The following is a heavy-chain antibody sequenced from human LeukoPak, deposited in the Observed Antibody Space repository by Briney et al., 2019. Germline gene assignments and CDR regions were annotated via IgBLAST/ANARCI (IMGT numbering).Heavy chain of an antibody. CDR1: GFSFSSYC. D-gene: IGHD1-14*01. J-gene: IGHJ5*01. Sequence: GGSLRLSCAASGFSFSSYCMTWARQAPGKGLEWVSSISRSGDSTYYADSVKGRFTISRDNSKNIVYLQMDSLRVEDTALYYCANDLPGKVWFDSWGQGTLVIVSS. CDR3: ANDLPGKVWFDS. CDR2: ISRSGDST. V-gene: IGHV3-23*01.